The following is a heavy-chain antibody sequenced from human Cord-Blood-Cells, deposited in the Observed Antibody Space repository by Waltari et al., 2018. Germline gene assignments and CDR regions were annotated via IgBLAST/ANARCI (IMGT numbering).Heavy chain of an antibody. CDR3: AREGESIAAPNWFDP. CDR1: VGSFSGYY. CDR2: INHSGST. J-gene: IGHJ5*02. Sequence: QLQLQQWGAGLLKPSETLSLTCAAYVGSFSGYYWSWIRKPPGKGLEWIGEINHSGSTNYNPSLKSRVTISVDTSKNQFSLKLSSVTAADTAVYYCAREGESIAAPNWFDPWGQGTLVTVSS. D-gene: IGHD6-6*01. V-gene: IGHV4-34*01.